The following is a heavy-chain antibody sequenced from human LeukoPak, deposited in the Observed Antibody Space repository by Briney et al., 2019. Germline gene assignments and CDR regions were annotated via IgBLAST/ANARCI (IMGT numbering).Heavy chain of an antibody. D-gene: IGHD2-2*01. V-gene: IGHV3-30-3*01. Sequence: VGSLRLSCAASGFTFSSYAFHWVRQAPGKGLEWVAAISYDGSNKYHADSVKGRFTISRDTSKNTLYLQMNSLRAEDTALYYCARGFCTDTSCFNDYWGQGTLVTVSS. CDR2: ISYDGSNK. J-gene: IGHJ4*02. CDR1: GFTFSSYA. CDR3: ARGFCTDTSCFNDY.